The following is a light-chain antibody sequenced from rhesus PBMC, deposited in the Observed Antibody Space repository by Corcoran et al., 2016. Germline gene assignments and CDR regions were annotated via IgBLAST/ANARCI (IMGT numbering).Light chain of an antibody. CDR3: GQGTNVPYS. V-gene: IGKV2-65*01. Sequence: DVVMTQSPLSLPIIPGQPASISCRSSQSLVHSNGNTYLSWYQQKPGQPPRRLIYQVSNRDSGVPDRFSGSGAGTVFTLKISRVEAEDVGVYYCGQGTNVPYSFDQGTKVEIK. CDR1: QSLVHSNGNTY. CDR2: QVS. J-gene: IGKJ2*01.